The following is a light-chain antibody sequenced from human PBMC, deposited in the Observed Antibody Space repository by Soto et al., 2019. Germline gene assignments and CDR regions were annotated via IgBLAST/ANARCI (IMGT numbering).Light chain of an antibody. V-gene: IGLV2-14*02. CDR2: EGS. Sequence: QSVLTQPASVSGSPGQSITISCTGTSSDVGSYNLVSWYQQHPGKAPKLMIYEGSKRPSGVSNRFSGSTSGNTASLTISGLQADDEADYYCSSYSSTTTLVVFGTGTKVTVL. CDR3: SSYSSTTTLVV. CDR1: SSDVGSYNL. J-gene: IGLJ1*01.